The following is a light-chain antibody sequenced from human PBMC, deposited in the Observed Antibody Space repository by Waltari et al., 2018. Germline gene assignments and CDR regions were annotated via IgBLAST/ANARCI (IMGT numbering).Light chain of an antibody. V-gene: IGLV4-69*01. Sequence: QLVLTQSPSASASLGSSVKLTCTLSSVLSTNIIAWLQQQPEKGPRFLMNVKSDGSHNQWVGIPDSFAGSSSGAERYLTIASIKSEDEADCYCQARGHGTWVFGGGTRLTVL. J-gene: IGLJ3*02. CDR2: VKSDGSH. CDR1: SVLSTNI. CDR3: QARGHGTWV.